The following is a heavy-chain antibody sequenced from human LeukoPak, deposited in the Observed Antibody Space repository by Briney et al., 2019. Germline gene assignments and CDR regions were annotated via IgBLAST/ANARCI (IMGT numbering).Heavy chain of an antibody. D-gene: IGHD1-26*01. CDR2: IYYSGST. V-gene: IGHV4-59*08. J-gene: IGHJ4*02. CDR3: ARLIVGATNFDY. Sequence: SETLSLTCTVSGGSISSYYWSWIRQPPGKGLEWMGYIYYSGSTNYNPSLKSRVTISVDTSKNQFSLKLSSVTAADTAVYYCARLIVGATNFDYWGQGTLVTVSS. CDR1: GGSISSYY.